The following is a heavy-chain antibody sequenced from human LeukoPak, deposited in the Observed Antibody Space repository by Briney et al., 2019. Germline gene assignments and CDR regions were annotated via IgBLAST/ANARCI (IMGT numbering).Heavy chain of an antibody. Sequence: KPSETLSLTCTVPGGSISSHYWSWIRQPPGKGLEWIGYIYYSGSTNYNPSLKSRVTISVDTSKNQFSLKLSSVTAADTAVYYCASWGGYYYDSSGFRYFQHWGQGTLVTVSS. CDR1: GGSISSHY. D-gene: IGHD3-22*01. J-gene: IGHJ1*01. CDR3: ASWGGYYYDSSGFRYFQH. V-gene: IGHV4-59*11. CDR2: IYYSGST.